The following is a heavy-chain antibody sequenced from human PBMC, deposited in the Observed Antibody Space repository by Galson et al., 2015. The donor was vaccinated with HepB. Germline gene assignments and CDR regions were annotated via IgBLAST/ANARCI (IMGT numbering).Heavy chain of an antibody. D-gene: IGHD6-13*01. CDR1: GFTFSDYY. Sequence: SLRLSCAASGFTFSDYYMSWIRQAPGKGLEWVSYISSSSSYTNYADSVKGRFTISRDNAKNSLYLQMNSLRAEDTAVYYCARGLIAAADYYGMDVWGQGTTVTVSS. V-gene: IGHV3-11*03. J-gene: IGHJ6*02. CDR3: ARGLIAAADYYGMDV. CDR2: ISSSSSYT.